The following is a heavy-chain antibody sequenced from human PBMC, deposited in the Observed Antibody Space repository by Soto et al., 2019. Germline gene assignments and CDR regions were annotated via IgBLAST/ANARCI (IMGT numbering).Heavy chain of an antibody. CDR3: ARDPLDYGDYGHYYYGMDV. J-gene: IGHJ6*02. CDR2: IWYDGSNK. D-gene: IGHD4-17*01. Sequence: QVQLVESGGGVVQPGRSLRLSCAASGFTFSSYGMHWVRQAPGKGLEWVAVIWYDGSNKYYADSVKGRFTISRDNSKNPLYLRMNSLRAEDTAVYYCARDPLDYGDYGHYYYGMDVWGQGTTVTVSS. V-gene: IGHV3-33*01. CDR1: GFTFSSYG.